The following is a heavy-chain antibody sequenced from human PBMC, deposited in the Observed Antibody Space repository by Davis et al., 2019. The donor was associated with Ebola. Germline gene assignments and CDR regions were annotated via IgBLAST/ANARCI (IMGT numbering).Heavy chain of an antibody. CDR1: GGSISGYY. D-gene: IGHD3-16*02. CDR2: INHSGST. Sequence: GSLRLSCTVSGGSISGYYWSWIRQPPGKGLEWIGEINHSGSTNYNPSLKSRVTISVDTSKNQFSLKLSSVTAADTAVYYCARIFAFRYGRFDPWGQGTLVTVSS. J-gene: IGHJ5*02. V-gene: IGHV4-34*01. CDR3: ARIFAFRYGRFDP.